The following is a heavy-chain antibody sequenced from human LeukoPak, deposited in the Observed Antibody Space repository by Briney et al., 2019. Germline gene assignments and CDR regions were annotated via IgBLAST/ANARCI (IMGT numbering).Heavy chain of an antibody. D-gene: IGHD3-10*01. J-gene: IGHJ6*03. V-gene: IGHV4-31*03. CDR1: GGSISSGGYY. CDR3: ARDYYGSGSYINYYYMDV. CDR2: IYYSGSI. Sequence: SETLSLTCTVSGGSISSGGYYWRWIRQPPGKGLEGIVYIYYSGSIYYNPSLKSRVTISVDTSKNQFSLKLSSVTAADTAVYYCARDYYGSGSYINYYYMDVWGKGTTVTASS.